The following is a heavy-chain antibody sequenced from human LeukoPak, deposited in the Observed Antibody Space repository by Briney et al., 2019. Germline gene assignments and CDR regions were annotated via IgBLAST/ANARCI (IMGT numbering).Heavy chain of an antibody. CDR2: MNPNSGNT. Sequence: ASVKVSFKASGYTFTSYDINWVRQATGQGLEWMGWMNPNSGNTGYAQKFQGRVTITRNTSISTAYMELSSLRSEDTAVYYCARGSIVATTEFDYWGQGTLVTVSS. J-gene: IGHJ4*02. V-gene: IGHV1-8*03. CDR1: GYTFTSYD. D-gene: IGHD5-12*01. CDR3: ARGSIVATTEFDY.